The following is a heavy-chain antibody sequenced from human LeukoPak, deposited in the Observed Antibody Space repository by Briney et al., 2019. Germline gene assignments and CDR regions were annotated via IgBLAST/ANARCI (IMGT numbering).Heavy chain of an antibody. CDR3: ARLLGYSYGSSGY. D-gene: IGHD5-18*01. CDR1: GGSISSSNW. CDR2: INHSGST. J-gene: IGHJ4*02. Sequence: SGTLSLTCAVSGGSISSSNWWSWVRQPPGKGLEWIGEINHSGSTNYNPSLKSRVTISVDTSKNQFSLKLSSVTAADTAVYYCARLLGYSYGSSGYWGQGTLVTVSS. V-gene: IGHV4-4*02.